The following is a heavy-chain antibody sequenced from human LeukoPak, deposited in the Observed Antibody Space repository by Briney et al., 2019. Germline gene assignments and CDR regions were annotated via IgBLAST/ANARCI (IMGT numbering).Heavy chain of an antibody. V-gene: IGHV3-48*04. CDR3: ARVAYGVDPTPADY. CDR1: GFTTGFTFSSYS. J-gene: IGHJ4*02. D-gene: IGHD4-17*01. CDR2: ITSSSSTI. Sequence: GGSLRLSCAASGFTTGFTFSSYSMIWVRQAPGKGLEWVSYITSSSSTIYYTDSVKGRFTISRDNARNSRYLQMNSLRAEDTAVYYCARVAYGVDPTPADYWGQGTLVTVSS.